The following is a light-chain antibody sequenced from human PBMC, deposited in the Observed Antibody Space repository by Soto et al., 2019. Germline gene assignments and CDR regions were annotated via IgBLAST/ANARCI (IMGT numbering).Light chain of an antibody. CDR3: AAWDDSLSGPV. V-gene: IGLV1-47*01. Sequence: QPVLTQPPSASGTPGQRVTISCSGSSSNIGSNYVYWYQQLPGTAPKLLIYRNNQRPSGVPDRFPGSKSGTSASLAISGLRSEDEADYYCAAWDDSLSGPVFGTGTKLTVL. J-gene: IGLJ1*01. CDR2: RNN. CDR1: SSNIGSNY.